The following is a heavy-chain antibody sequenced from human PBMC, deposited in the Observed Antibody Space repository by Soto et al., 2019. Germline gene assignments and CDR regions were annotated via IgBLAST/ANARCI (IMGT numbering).Heavy chain of an antibody. CDR3: AKDNTATSPSRYSFGMDV. CDR1: GGTFSSYA. CDR2: IIPIFGTA. Sequence: GASVMVSCKASGGTFSSYAISWVRQAPGQGLEWMGGIIPIFGTANYAQKFQGRVTITADESTSTAYMDLGSLRSDDTAVYYCAKDNTATSPSRYSFGMDVWGPGTTVTVSS. V-gene: IGHV1-69*13. J-gene: IGHJ6*02. D-gene: IGHD4-17*01.